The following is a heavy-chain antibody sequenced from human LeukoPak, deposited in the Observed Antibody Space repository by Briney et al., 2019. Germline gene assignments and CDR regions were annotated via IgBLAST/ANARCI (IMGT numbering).Heavy chain of an antibody. Sequence: SQTLSLTCAISGDSVSSNTAAWNWIRQSPSRGLEWLGRTYYRSKWYNDYALSVKSRITINPDTSKNQFSLQLNSETPEDTAMYFCVRDVGFDFDYWGQGTLVTVSS. D-gene: IGHD3-10*01. V-gene: IGHV6-1*01. CDR2: TYYRSKWYN. CDR3: VRDVGFDFDY. CDR1: GDSVSSNTAA. J-gene: IGHJ4*02.